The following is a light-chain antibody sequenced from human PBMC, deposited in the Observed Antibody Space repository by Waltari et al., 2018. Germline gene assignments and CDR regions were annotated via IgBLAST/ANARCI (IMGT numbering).Light chain of an antibody. V-gene: IGKV3-15*01. CDR2: GAS. J-gene: IGKJ4*01. CDR1: QSVRSN. Sequence: EIVLTQSPGTLSLSPGERATLSCRASQSVRSNYLAWYQQKPGQAPRLLIYGASTRATGIPARFSGSGSGTEFTLSISSLQSEDFAVYYCQHYSNWPLTFGGGTKVGIK. CDR3: QHYSNWPLT.